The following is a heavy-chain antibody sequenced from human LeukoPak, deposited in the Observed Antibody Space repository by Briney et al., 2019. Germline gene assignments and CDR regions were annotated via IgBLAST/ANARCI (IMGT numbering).Heavy chain of an antibody. CDR3: ARDPYSSSSFDY. V-gene: IGHV3-13*01. CDR1: GFTFSSYD. CDR2: IGTAGDT. Sequence: GGSLRLSCAASGFTFSSYDMHWVRQATGKGLEWVSAIGTAGDTYYPGSVKGRFTISRDNAKNSVYLQMNSLRAEDTAVYYCARDPYSSSSFDYWGQGTLVTVSS. D-gene: IGHD6-6*01. J-gene: IGHJ4*02.